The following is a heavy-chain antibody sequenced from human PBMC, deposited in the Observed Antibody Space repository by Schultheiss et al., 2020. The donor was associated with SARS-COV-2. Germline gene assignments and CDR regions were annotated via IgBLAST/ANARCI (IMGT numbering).Heavy chain of an antibody. V-gene: IGHV3-33*08. D-gene: IGHD1-26*01. CDR3: ARDFSGYDYYGMDV. CDR1: GFTFSSYG. J-gene: IGHJ6*02. CDR2: IWYDGSNK. Sequence: GGSLRLSCAASGFTFSSYGMHWVRQAPGKGLEWVAVIWYDGSNKYYADSVKGRFTISRDNSKNTLYLQMNSLRAEDTAVYYCARDFSGYDYYGMDVWGQGTTVTVSS.